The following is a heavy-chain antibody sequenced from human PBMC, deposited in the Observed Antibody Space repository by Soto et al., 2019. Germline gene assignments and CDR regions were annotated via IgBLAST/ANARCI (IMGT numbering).Heavy chain of an antibody. D-gene: IGHD1-26*01. J-gene: IGHJ6*02. CDR3: ARVSGTYYLGYYYFGLDV. Sequence: QVQLQESGPGLVKPSETLSLTCTVSGGSISPHYWSWIRQPPGKGLEWIGYIYYNGDTYYNPSLRRRATISVYTSKSQFSLNLASVAAADAAVYYCARVSGTYYLGYYYFGLDVWGQGTTVTVSS. CDR1: GGSISPHY. CDR2: IYYNGDT. V-gene: IGHV4-59*11.